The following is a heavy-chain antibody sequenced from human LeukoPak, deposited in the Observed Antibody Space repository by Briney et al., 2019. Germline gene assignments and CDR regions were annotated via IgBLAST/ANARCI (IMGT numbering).Heavy chain of an antibody. Sequence: PSETLSLTCAVYGGSFSNYYYSWIRQPPGKGLEWIGEINHSGSTNYNPSLKSRVTMSVDTSKNQFSLKLSSVTAADTAVYYCARQGVDDAFDIWGQGTMVTVSS. V-gene: IGHV4-34*01. CDR2: INHSGST. J-gene: IGHJ3*02. CDR1: GGSFSNYY. CDR3: ARQGVDDAFDI.